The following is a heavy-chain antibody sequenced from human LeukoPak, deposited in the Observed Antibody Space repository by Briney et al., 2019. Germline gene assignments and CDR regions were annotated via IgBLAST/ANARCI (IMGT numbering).Heavy chain of an antibody. J-gene: IGHJ4*02. CDR2: ISASGVTT. CDR1: GFNFRDYD. D-gene: IGHD4-11*01. Sequence: GGSLRLFCAASGFNFRDYDMTWVRQAPGKGLEWVASISASGVTTNYADSVRSRFTISRDNSNKVTYLRMNSLSAEDTAVYYCARSINYSNYLLDYWGQGTRVTVSS. CDR3: ARSINYSNYLLDY. V-gene: IGHV3-23*01.